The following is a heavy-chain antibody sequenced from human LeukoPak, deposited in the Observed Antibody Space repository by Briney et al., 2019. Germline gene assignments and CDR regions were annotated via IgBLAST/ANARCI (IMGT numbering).Heavy chain of an antibody. Sequence: SETLSLTCAVSGYSISSSYYWSWIRQPPGKGLEWIGYIYYSGSTNYNPSLKSRVTISVDTSKNQFSLKLSSVAAADTAVYYCARERSGSYRGGNFDYWGQGTLVSVSS. CDR3: ARERSGSYRGGNFDY. CDR1: GYSISSSYY. CDR2: IYYSGST. D-gene: IGHD1-26*01. V-gene: IGHV4-61*01. J-gene: IGHJ4*02.